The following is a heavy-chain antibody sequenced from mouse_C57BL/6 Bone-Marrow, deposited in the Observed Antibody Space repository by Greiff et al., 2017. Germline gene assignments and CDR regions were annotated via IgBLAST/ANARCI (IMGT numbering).Heavy chain of an antibody. J-gene: IGHJ1*03. V-gene: IGHV1-81*01. CDR3: ARSGYRVWCMDV. D-gene: IGHD2-2*01. CDR1: GYTFTSYG. CDR2: IYPRSGNT. Sequence: QVQLQQSGAELARPGASVKLSCKASGYTFTSYGISWVKQRPGQGLEWIGEIYPRSGNTYYNEKFKGKATMTADKSSSTAYIELRSLTSEDSAVYFCARSGYRVWCMDVWGTGPTVTVSS.